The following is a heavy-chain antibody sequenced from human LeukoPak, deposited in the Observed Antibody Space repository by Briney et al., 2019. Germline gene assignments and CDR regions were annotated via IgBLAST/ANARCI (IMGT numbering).Heavy chain of an antibody. CDR2: INHSGST. J-gene: IGHJ4*02. D-gene: IGHD3-3*01. CDR3: ARGQIVDYDFWSGCYTRWMGNYFDY. V-gene: IGHV4-34*01. Sequence: SETLSLTCAVYGGSFSGYYWSWIRQPPGKGLEWIGEINHSGSTNYNPSLKSRVTISVDTSKNQFSLKLSSVTAADTAVYYCARGQIVDYDFWSGCYTRWMGNYFDYWGQGTLVTVSS. CDR1: GGSFSGYY.